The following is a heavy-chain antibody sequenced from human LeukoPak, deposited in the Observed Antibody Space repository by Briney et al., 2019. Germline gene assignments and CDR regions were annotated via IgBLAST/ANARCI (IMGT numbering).Heavy chain of an antibody. CDR1: GFTFSSYW. CDR2: IKQDGSEK. CDR3: ARDGLYYYGSGSYQNY. D-gene: IGHD3-10*01. Sequence: PGGSLRLSCAASGFTFSSYWMSWVRQAPGKGLEWVANIKQDGSEKYYVDSVKGRFTISRDNAKNSLYLQMNSLRAEDTAVYYCARDGLYYYGSGSYQNYWGQGTVVTVSS. J-gene: IGHJ4*02. V-gene: IGHV3-7*01.